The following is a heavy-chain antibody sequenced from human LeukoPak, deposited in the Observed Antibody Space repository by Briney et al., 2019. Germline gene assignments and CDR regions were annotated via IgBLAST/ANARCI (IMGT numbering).Heavy chain of an antibody. J-gene: IGHJ4*02. CDR2: IFYSGST. CDR3: ASRIAVSKFDY. Sequence: SETLSLTCTVSGGSISTSNYYWGWIRPPPGKGLEWIGNIFYSGSTYYSPSLKSRVTISVDTSKNQFSLRLSSVTAADTAVYYCASRIAVSKFDYWGQGTLVTVSS. CDR1: GGSISTSNYY. D-gene: IGHD6-19*01. V-gene: IGHV4-39*07.